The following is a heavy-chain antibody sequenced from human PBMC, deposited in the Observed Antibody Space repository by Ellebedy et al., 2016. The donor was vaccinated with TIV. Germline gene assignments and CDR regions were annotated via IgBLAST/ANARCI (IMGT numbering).Heavy chain of an antibody. Sequence: GESLKISCAASGFTFSSYAMNWVRQAPGKGLEWVSGIGLSDTTTYYSDSVKGRFTISRDNSKNTVYLQMNSLGAEDTAVYFCTSPAVGHTTGCCRYYFDYWGLGTLVTVSS. CDR1: GFTFSSYA. V-gene: IGHV3-23*01. CDR2: IGLSDTTT. D-gene: IGHD2-15*01. CDR3: TSPAVGHTTGCCRYYFDY. J-gene: IGHJ4*02.